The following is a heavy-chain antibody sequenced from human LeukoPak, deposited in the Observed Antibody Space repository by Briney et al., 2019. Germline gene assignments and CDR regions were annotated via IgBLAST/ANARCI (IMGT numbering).Heavy chain of an antibody. D-gene: IGHD3-9*01. CDR2: ISGDGGST. CDR1: GFTFDDYA. CDR3: AKDLDFWDILTGYSLRRFYYYGMDV. V-gene: IGHV3-43*02. Sequence: GGSLRLSCAASGFTFDDYAMHWVRQAPGKGLERVSLISGDGGSTYYADSVKGRFTISRDNSKNSLYLQMNSLRTEDTALYYCAKDLDFWDILTGYSLRRFYYYGMDVWGQGTTVTVSS. J-gene: IGHJ6*02.